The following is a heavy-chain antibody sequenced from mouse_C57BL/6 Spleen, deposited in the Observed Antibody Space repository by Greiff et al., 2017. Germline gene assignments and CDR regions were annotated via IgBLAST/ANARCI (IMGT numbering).Heavy chain of an antibody. Sequence: QVQLQQSGPELVKPGASVKISCKASGYAFSSSWMNWVKQRPGKGLEWIGRIYPGDGDTNYNGKLTGKATLTADKSSSTAYMQLSSLKSEDSAFSFCARSDGYFYFDYWGQGTTLTVSS. D-gene: IGHD2-3*01. V-gene: IGHV1-82*01. CDR1: GYAFSSSW. CDR3: ARSDGYFYFDY. CDR2: IYPGDGDT. J-gene: IGHJ2*01.